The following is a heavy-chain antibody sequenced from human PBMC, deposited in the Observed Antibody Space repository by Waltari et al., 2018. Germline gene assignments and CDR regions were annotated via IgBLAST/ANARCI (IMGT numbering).Heavy chain of an antibody. V-gene: IGHV1-46*01. CDR3: ARVMITFGGVIENYFDY. D-gene: IGHD3-16*02. CDR2: INPSGGST. Sequence: QVQLVQSGAEGKKPGASVKVSCKASGYTLTSYYMHWVRQAPGQGLEWMGIINPSGGSTSYAQKFQGRVTMTRDTSTSTVYMELSSLRSEDTAVYYCARVMITFGGVIENYFDYWGQGTLVTVSS. J-gene: IGHJ4*02. CDR1: GYTLTSYY.